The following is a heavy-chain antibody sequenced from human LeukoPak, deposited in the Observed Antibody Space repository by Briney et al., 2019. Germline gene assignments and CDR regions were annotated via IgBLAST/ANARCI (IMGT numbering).Heavy chain of an antibody. Sequence: ASVKVSCKASGYTFTGYYMHWVRQAPGQGIEWMGWINPNSGGTNYAQKFQGRVTMTRDTSISTAYMELSRLRSDDTAVYYCARGYCSSTSCYYFDYWGQGTLVTVSS. CDR1: GYTFTGYY. D-gene: IGHD2-2*01. J-gene: IGHJ4*02. V-gene: IGHV1-2*02. CDR2: INPNSGGT. CDR3: ARGYCSSTSCYYFDY.